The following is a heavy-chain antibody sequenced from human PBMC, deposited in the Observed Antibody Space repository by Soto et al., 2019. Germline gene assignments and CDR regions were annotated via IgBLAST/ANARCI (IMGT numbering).Heavy chain of an antibody. Sequence: QVQLVQSGAEVKKPGASVKVSCKASGYTFTTYYMHWVRQAPGQGLEWMGIINPSGGSTNYAQKFQGRVTLTRDTSTSTVYMELSSLRSEDTAVYYCARAGVDYGDYEGSYWGQGTLVTVSS. CDR1: GYTFTTYY. CDR2: INPSGGST. D-gene: IGHD4-17*01. J-gene: IGHJ4*02. CDR3: ARAGVDYGDYEGSY. V-gene: IGHV1-46*01.